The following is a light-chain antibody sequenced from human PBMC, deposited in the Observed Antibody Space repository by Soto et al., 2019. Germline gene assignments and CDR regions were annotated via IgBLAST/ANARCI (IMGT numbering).Light chain of an antibody. V-gene: IGLV2-14*01. CDR1: NTDVGQDKS. J-gene: IGLJ1*01. Sequence: QSALTQPASVSGSRGQSITISCVGRNTDVGQDKSVSWYQQGPGKAPKLLIFEVTKRPSGVSSRFSGSRSGNTASLTISGLQPDDEGDYFCVSYTDTDTLVFGTGTKLTVL. CDR3: VSYTDTDTLV. CDR2: EVT.